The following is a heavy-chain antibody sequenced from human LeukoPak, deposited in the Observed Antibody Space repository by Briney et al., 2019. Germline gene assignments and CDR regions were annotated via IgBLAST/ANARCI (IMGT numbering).Heavy chain of an antibody. D-gene: IGHD3-10*01. J-gene: IGHJ5*02. CDR2: IYYSGST. Sequence: PSETLSLTCTVSGGSISSSSYYWGWIRQPPGKGLEWIGSIYYSGSTYYNPSLKSRVTISVDTSKNQFSLKLSSVTAADTAVYYCARWFGELFYWFDPWGQGTLVTVSS. CDR1: GGSISSSSYY. CDR3: ARWFGELFYWFDP. V-gene: IGHV4-39*07.